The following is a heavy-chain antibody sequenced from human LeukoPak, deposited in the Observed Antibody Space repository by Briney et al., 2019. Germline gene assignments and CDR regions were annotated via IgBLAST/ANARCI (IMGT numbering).Heavy chain of an antibody. CDR2: INQDGSAT. Sequence: GGSLRLSCAASGFTFSTYWMSWVRQAPGKGLEWVANINQDGSATNYVDSAKGRFIVSRDNAKNSVFLQMSSLRAEDTAVYYCAIEAGWEQAYWGQGTLVTVSS. CDR1: GFTFSTYW. D-gene: IGHD1-26*01. J-gene: IGHJ4*02. V-gene: IGHV3-7*01. CDR3: AIEAGWEQAY.